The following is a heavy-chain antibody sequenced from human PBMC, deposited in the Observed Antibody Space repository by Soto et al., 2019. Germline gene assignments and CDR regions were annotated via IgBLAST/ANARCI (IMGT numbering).Heavy chain of an antibody. Sequence: GASVKVSCKASGYTFTGYYMHWVRQAPGQGLEWMGWINAANGDTGYSQNFQGRVTITRDTTASTAYMELSGLRSEDTAVYFCARKDYYGSGTYHFDYWGQGTLVTVSS. D-gene: IGHD3-10*01. CDR1: GYTFTGYY. J-gene: IGHJ4*02. CDR3: ARKDYYGSGTYHFDY. CDR2: INAANGDT. V-gene: IGHV1-3*01.